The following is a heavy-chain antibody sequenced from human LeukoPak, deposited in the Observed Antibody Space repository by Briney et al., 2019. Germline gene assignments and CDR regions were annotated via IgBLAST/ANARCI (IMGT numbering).Heavy chain of an antibody. CDR1: GYTLTELS. J-gene: IGHJ4*02. Sequence: ASVKVSCKVSGYTLTELSMHWVRQAPGKGLEWMGGFDPEDGETIYAQRFQGRVTMTEDTSTDTAYMELSSLRSEDTAVYYCATGDGRARYFDYWGLGTLVTVSS. D-gene: IGHD5-24*01. CDR3: ATGDGRARYFDY. CDR2: FDPEDGET. V-gene: IGHV1-24*01.